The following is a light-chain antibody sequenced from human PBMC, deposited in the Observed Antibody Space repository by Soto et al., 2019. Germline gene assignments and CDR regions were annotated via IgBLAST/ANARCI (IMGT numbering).Light chain of an antibody. Sequence: QSLLTQPASVSGSPGQSITISCTGTSSDVGGYNYVSWYQQHPGKAPKLMIYDVSNRPSGVSNRFSGSKSGNTASLTISGLQAEDGADYYCSSYTSSSLHVFGTGTKVTVL. CDR2: DVS. J-gene: IGLJ1*01. CDR3: SSYTSSSLHV. CDR1: SSDVGGYNY. V-gene: IGLV2-14*03.